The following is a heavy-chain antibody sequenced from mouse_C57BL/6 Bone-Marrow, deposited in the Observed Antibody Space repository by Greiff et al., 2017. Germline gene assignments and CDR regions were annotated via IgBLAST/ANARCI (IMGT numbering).Heavy chain of an antibody. CDR3: ADYDLSMDD. Sequence: EVKLVESGGGLVKPGGSLKLSCAASGFTFSSYAMSWVRQTPEKRLEWVATISDGGSYTYYPDNVKGRFTISRDNAKNNLYLQMSHLKSEDTAMYYCADYDLSMDDWGQGTSVTVSS. V-gene: IGHV5-4*03. D-gene: IGHD2-4*01. CDR2: ISDGGSYT. CDR1: GFTFSSYA. J-gene: IGHJ4*01.